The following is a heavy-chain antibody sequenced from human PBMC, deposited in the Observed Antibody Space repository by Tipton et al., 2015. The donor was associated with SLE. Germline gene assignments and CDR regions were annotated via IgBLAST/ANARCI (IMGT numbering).Heavy chain of an antibody. V-gene: IGHV4-34*01. CDR1: GGSISSYY. CDR2: INHSGST. CDR3: ARGPASSNYYYYGMDV. J-gene: IGHJ6*02. Sequence: LRLSCTVSGGSISSYYWSWIRQPPGKGLEWIGEINHSGSTNYNPSLKSRVTISVDTSKNQFSLKLSSVTAADTAVYYCARGPASSNYYYYGMDVWGQGTTVTVSS. D-gene: IGHD6-13*01.